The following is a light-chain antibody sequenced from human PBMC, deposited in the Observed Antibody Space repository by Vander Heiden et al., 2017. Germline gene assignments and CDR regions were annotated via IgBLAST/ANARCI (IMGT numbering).Light chain of an antibody. CDR3: QQYNNWPLYT. CDR1: QSVSST. V-gene: IGKV3-15*01. Sequence: IVITQSPATLSVSPGERATLSGRASQSVSSTLAWYQQKPGQAPRLLIYGAATRATGIPARCSGSGSGTEFTLTISSLQSEDFAVYYCQQYNNWPLYTFGQGTKLEIK. CDR2: GAA. J-gene: IGKJ2*01.